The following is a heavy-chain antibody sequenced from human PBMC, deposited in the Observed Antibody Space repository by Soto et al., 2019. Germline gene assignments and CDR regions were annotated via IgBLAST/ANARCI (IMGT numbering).Heavy chain of an antibody. J-gene: IGHJ5*02. CDR3: ARDDSSSWYVPYNWFDP. Sequence: ASVKVSCKASGYTFTSYDINWVRQATGQGFEWMGWMNPNSGNTGYAQKFQGRVTMTRDTSITTAYMELSSLRSEDTAVYYCARDDSSSWYVPYNWFDPWGQGTLVTVSS. D-gene: IGHD6-13*01. CDR2: MNPNSGNT. CDR1: GYTFTSYD. V-gene: IGHV1-8*01.